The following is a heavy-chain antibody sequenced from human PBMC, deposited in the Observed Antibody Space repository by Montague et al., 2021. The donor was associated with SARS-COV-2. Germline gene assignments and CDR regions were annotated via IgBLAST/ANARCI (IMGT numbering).Heavy chain of an antibody. Sequence: PELVKPTQTLTLTCTFSGFSLSTSGICMTWIRQPPGKALEWLARXDWEGDKYYNTSLKSRLTISKDTSKNLVVLTMTNMDPVDTATYYCARGPSDTYYYNGMDVWGRGTTVAVSS. CDR2: XDWEGDK. J-gene: IGHJ6*02. CDR1: GFSLSTSGIC. V-gene: IGHV2-70*11. CDR3: ARGPSDTYYYNGMDV.